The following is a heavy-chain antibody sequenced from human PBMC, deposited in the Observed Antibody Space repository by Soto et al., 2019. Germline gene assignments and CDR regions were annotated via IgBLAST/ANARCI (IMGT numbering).Heavy chain of an antibody. CDR3: ARLRGNYQSDL. V-gene: IGHV1-8*01. CDR1: GYNFKTSD. CDR2: MNPNSGNT. J-gene: IGHJ4*02. Sequence: ASVKVSCKALGYNFKTSDINWVRQASGQGLEWMGWMNPNSGNTGYAQKFQGRVSMTRDTSEDTAYMELSGLRSDDTAVYYCARLRGNYQSDLWGQGTLVTVSS. D-gene: IGHD2-2*01.